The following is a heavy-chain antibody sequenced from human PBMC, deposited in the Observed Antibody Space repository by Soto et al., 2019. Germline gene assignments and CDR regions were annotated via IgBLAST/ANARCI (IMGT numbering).Heavy chain of an antibody. V-gene: IGHV6-1*01. D-gene: IGHD3-10*01. CDR1: GDSVASNSAA. CDR3: TGITWFRGMDV. J-gene: IGHJ6*02. CDR2: TYYKSKWNN. Sequence: PSQTLALTCAISGDSVASNSAAWNWSRQSPSRGLEWLGRTYYKSKWNNDYALPVKSRITINPDTSKNQFSLHLYSVTPEDTAVYYCTGITWFRGMDVWGQRTPVTVS.